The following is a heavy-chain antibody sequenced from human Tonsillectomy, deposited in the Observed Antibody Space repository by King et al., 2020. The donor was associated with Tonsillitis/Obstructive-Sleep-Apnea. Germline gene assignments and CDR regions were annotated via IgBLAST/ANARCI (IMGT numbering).Heavy chain of an antibody. D-gene: IGHD4-23*01. CDR3: ARGHGGLRWFSRFDP. J-gene: IGHJ5*02. V-gene: IGHV4-31*01. CDR2: IYYSGST. CDR1: GGSISSGGYY. Sequence: VQLQESGPGLVKPSQTLSLTCTVSGGSISSGGYYWPWIRQHPGKGLEWIGYIYYSGSTYYNPSLKSLVTISVDTSKNQFSLKLSSVTAADTAVYYCARGHGGLRWFSRFDPWGQGTLVTVSS.